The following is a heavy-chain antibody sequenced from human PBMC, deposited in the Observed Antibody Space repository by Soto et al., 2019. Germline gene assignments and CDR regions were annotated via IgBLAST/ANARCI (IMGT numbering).Heavy chain of an antibody. Sequence: QVQLVQSGAEVKKPGASVKVSCKASGYTFTSYDINWVRQATGQGLEWMGWMNPNSGNTGYAPKFQGRVTMTRKTSISTAYMELGSLRSEDTAVYYCARGSKGSSWYAYWFDPWGQGTLVTVSS. J-gene: IGHJ5*02. V-gene: IGHV1-8*01. CDR2: MNPNSGNT. D-gene: IGHD6-13*01. CDR3: ARGSKGSSWYAYWFDP. CDR1: GYTFTSYD.